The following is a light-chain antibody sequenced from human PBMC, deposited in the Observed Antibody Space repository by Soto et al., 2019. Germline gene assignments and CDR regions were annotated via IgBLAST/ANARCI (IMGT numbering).Light chain of an antibody. Sequence: QSALTQPASVSGSPGQSITISCTGTSSDVGGYNYVSWYQQHPGKAPKLMIYEVSNRPSGVSNRFSGSKSGNTASLTISGLQAEDEADYYCSSYTSSSGVFGNGTKSPS. V-gene: IGLV2-14*01. CDR3: SSYTSSSGV. CDR1: SSDVGGYNY. J-gene: IGLJ1*01. CDR2: EVS.